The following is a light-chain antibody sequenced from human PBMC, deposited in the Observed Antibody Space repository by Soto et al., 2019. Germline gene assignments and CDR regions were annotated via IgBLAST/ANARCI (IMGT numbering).Light chain of an antibody. CDR2: DVS. CDR3: SSYTSSSTLE. J-gene: IGLJ3*02. Sequence: QSALTQPASVSGSPGQSITISCTGTSSDVGGYNYVSWYQQHPGKATKLMIYDVSNRPSGVSNRFSGSKSGNTASLTISGLQAEDEADYYCSSYTSSSTLEFGGGTKLTVL. CDR1: SSDVGGYNY. V-gene: IGLV2-14*01.